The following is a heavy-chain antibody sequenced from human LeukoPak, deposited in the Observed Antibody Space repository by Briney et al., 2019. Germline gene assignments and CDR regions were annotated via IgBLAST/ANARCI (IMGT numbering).Heavy chain of an antibody. Sequence: GGSLRLSCAASGFTVSSNYMSWVRQAPGKGLEWVSVIYSGGSTYYADSVKGRFTISRDNSKNTLYLQMNSLRAEDTAVYYCARDRSLYGDYGFDAFDIWGQGTMVTVSS. CDR2: IYSGGST. J-gene: IGHJ3*02. D-gene: IGHD4-17*01. CDR1: GFTVSSNY. V-gene: IGHV3-53*01. CDR3: ARDRSLYGDYGFDAFDI.